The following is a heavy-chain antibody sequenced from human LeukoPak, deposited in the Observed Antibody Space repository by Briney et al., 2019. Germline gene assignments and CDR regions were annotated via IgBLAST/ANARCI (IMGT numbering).Heavy chain of an antibody. J-gene: IGHJ4*02. CDR1: GDSISSGSYY. CDR3: ARGSLGREVSAFFKN. D-gene: IGHD5/OR15-5a*01. V-gene: IGHV4-61*02. CDR2: IYTTGST. Sequence: SQTLSLTCSVSGDSISSGSYYWSWIRQPAGKGLEWIGRIYTTGSTNYNPSLKSRVTISVDTSENQFSLRLSSVTAADTAVYYCARGSLGREVSAFFKNWGQGILVTVSS.